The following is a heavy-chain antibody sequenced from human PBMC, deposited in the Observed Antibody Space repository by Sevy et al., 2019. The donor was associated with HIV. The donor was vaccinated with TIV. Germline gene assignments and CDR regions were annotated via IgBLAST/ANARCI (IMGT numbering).Heavy chain of an antibody. D-gene: IGHD5-18*01. Sequence: GGSLRLSCAASGFTFSNYSINWVRQAPGKGLEWVSSISNSGTYIYYADSVKGRFTISRDNAKNSLYLQMNSLRAEDTAVYYCARYEEDTTLVNAFDIWGQGTMVTVSS. CDR1: GFTFSNYS. CDR2: ISNSGTYI. J-gene: IGHJ3*02. V-gene: IGHV3-21*01. CDR3: ARYEEDTTLVNAFDI.